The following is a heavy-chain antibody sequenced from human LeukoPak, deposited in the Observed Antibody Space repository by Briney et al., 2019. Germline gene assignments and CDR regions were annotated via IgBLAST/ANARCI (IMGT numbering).Heavy chain of an antibody. V-gene: IGHV3-48*04. CDR1: GFTFSSYS. D-gene: IGHD6-19*01. J-gene: IGHJ3*02. CDR2: ISSSSSTT. Sequence: PGGSLRLSCAASGFTFSSYSMNWVRQAPGKGLEWVSYISSSSSTTYYADSVKGRITISRDNAKQSLYMQMNSLRGEDTAVYYCARVAKQWLPRLDAFDIWGQGTMVTVSS. CDR3: ARVAKQWLPRLDAFDI.